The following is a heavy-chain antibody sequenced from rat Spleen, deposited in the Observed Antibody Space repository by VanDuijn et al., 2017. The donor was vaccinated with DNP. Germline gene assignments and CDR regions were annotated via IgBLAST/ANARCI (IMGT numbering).Heavy chain of an antibody. J-gene: IGHJ3*01. CDR3: ARSPETSYIYFPWAY. CDR2: VQSGGST. CDR1: GFSLTSYH. Sequence: QVQLKESGPGLVQPSQTLSLTCTVSGFSLTSYHVHWVRQPPGKGLEWMGRVQSGGSTDYNSVLKSRLSINRDTSEIQVFLKMNRLQTEDTAMYFCARSPETSYIYFPWAYWGQGTLVTVSS. D-gene: IGHD1-2*01. V-gene: IGHV2-27*01.